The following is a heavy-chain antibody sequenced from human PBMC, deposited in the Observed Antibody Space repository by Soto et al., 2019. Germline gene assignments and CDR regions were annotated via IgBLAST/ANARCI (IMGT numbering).Heavy chain of an antibody. Sequence: QVQLQESGPGLVKPSQTLSLTCSVSGASISSDQYLWTWIRQTPGKGLEWIGYISSLGGSYYSPTVKGRANLSVDKSKNQFSLILSSVTAADTAIYFCARGSFREYEDATGYYNSFDPWGQGALVTVSS. CDR3: ARGSFREYEDATGYYNSFDP. J-gene: IGHJ5*02. V-gene: IGHV4-30-4*01. CDR1: GASISSDQYL. CDR2: ISSLGGS. D-gene: IGHD3-9*01.